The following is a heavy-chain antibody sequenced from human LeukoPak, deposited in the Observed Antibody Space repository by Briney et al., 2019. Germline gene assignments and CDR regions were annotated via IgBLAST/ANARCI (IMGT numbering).Heavy chain of an antibody. CDR3: ARDIQTVAGSGSNFEY. CDR2: ISTSSSYI. Sequence: GGSLRLSCAASGFTFSSYAMSWVRQAPGKGLEWVSSISTSSSYIYYADSVKGRFTISRDNARNSLYLQMDTLRAEDTAVYYCARDIQTVAGSGSNFEYWGQGTLVTVSS. D-gene: IGHD6-19*01. CDR1: GFTFSSYA. V-gene: IGHV3-21*03. J-gene: IGHJ4*02.